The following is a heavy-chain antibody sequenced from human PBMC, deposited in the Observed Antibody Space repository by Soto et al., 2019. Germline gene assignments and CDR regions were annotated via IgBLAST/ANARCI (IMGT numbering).Heavy chain of an antibody. CDR1: GRTFSSYA. CDR2: IIPIFGTA. Sequence: VQVSRGACGRTFSSYALSWVRPAPVRGLEWMGGIIPIFGTANYAQKFQGRVTITADESTSTAYMELSSLRSEDTADYYTSRGSFSGSYSDSFDYWGQGTLVTVSS. V-gene: IGHV1-69*01. J-gene: IGHJ4*02. D-gene: IGHD1-26*01. CDR3: SRGSFSGSYSDSFDY.